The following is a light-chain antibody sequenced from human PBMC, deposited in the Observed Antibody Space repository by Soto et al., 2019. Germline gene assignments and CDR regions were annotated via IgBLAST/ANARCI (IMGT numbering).Light chain of an antibody. CDR2: AAS. CDR1: QSISSY. Sequence: DIQMTQSPSSLSASVGDRVTITCRASQSISSYLNWYQQKPGKAPKLLIYAASSLQTGVPSRFGGSGSGTDFTLTISSLQPEDFATYYCQQSYKIPQTFGQGTKVEIK. CDR3: QQSYKIPQT. J-gene: IGKJ1*01. V-gene: IGKV1-39*01.